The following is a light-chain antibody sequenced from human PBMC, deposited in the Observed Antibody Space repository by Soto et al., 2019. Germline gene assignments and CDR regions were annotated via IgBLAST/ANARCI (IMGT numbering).Light chain of an antibody. CDR3: QSFDNSLSGVV. CDR2: ATT. Sequence: QSVLTQPPSVSGAPGQRVTISCTGSGSNIGAHYDVHWYQQVPGTAPKLVIYATTSRPSGVPDRFSGSKSGTSASLAITGRQAEDEAVYYCQSFDNSLSGVVFGAGTKLTVL. V-gene: IGLV1-40*01. CDR1: GSNIGAHYD. J-gene: IGLJ2*01.